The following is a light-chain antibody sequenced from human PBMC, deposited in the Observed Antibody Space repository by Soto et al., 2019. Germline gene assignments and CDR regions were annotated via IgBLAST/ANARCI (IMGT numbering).Light chain of an antibody. CDR2: GAS. CDR3: QQRQSWPRT. V-gene: IGKV3-20*01. CDR1: QSVSSSY. J-gene: IGKJ1*01. Sequence: EIVLTQSPGTLSLSPGERATLSCRASQSVSSSYLAWYQQKPGQAPRLLIYGASSRATGIPDRFRGSGSGTEFTLTISSLQSEDFALYYCQQRQSWPRTFGQGTKVDIK.